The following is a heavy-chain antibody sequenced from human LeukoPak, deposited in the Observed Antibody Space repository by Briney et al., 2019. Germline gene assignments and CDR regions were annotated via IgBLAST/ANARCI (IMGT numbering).Heavy chain of an antibody. CDR3: ARTAYCSSTSCYFRWAYYYGMDV. J-gene: IGHJ6*02. D-gene: IGHD2-2*01. Sequence: EASVKVSCKASGYTFTSYGISWVRQAPGQGLEWMGWISAYNGNTNYAQKLQGRVTMTTDKSTSTAYMGLRVLRSDDTAVYYCARTAYCSSTSCYFRWAYYYGMDVWGQGTTVTVSS. CDR1: GYTFTSYG. V-gene: IGHV1-18*01. CDR2: ISAYNGNT.